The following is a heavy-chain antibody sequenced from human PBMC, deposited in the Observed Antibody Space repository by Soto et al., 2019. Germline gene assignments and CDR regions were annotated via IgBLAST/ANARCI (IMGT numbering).Heavy chain of an antibody. D-gene: IGHD6-19*01. Sequence: GGSLKLSCKASGFKFNNYAMTWVRPPPGKGLQWVSTISGSGSSTFYADSVRGRFTISRDNSKNTLYLQMNSLRAEDTALYYCAKEKIASTVADFFDYWGQGTLVTVSS. CDR2: ISGSGSST. CDR3: AKEKIASTVADFFDY. CDR1: GFKFNNYA. V-gene: IGHV3-23*01. J-gene: IGHJ4*02.